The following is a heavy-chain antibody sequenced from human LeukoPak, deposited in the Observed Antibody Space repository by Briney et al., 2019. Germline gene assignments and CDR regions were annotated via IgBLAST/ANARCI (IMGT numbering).Heavy chain of an antibody. D-gene: IGHD3-22*01. CDR1: GGSITSYY. CDR2: IYHSGST. CDR3: AREGSSGYYFGWFDP. V-gene: IGHV4-59*01. J-gene: IGHJ5*02. Sequence: SETLSLTCTVSGGSITSYYWSWIRQPPGKGLEWVGYIYHSGSTNYNPSLTSRVTISVDTAKNQFSLKLSSVTAADTAVYYCAREGSSGYYFGWFDPWGQGTLVTVSS.